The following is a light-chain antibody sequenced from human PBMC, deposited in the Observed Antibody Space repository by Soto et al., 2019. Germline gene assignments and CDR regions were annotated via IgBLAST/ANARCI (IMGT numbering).Light chain of an antibody. CDR2: DTS. CDR3: LRSYSHVV. V-gene: IGLV7-46*01. Sequence: QAVVTQEPSLTVSPGGTVTLTCGSSTGAITSGHYPSWFQQRPGQAPRTLIYDTSNKLSWTPARFSGSLLGGKAALTLSGAQPEDEAEYYCLRSYSHVVFGGGTKVTVL. CDR1: TGAITSGHY. J-gene: IGLJ2*01.